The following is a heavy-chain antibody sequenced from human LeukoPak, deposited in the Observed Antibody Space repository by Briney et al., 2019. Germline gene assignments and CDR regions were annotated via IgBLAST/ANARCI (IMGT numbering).Heavy chain of an antibody. CDR3: ARLPRTWGYDSSGDYFDY. D-gene: IGHD3-22*01. CDR1: GGSISSTSYY. J-gene: IGHJ4*02. V-gene: IGHV4-39*07. Sequence: SETLSLTCTVSGGSISSTSYYWGWIRQPPGKGLEWIGSFYYSGGTYYNPSLKSRVTISVDTSKNQFSLKLSSVTAADTAVYYCARLPRTWGYDSSGDYFDYWGQGTLVTVSS. CDR2: FYYSGGT.